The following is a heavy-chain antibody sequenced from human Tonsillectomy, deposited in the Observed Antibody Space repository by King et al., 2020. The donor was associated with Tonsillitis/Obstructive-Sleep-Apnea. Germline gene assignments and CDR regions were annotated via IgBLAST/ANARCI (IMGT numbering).Heavy chain of an antibody. CDR1: GGSISSYY. J-gene: IGHJ4*02. V-gene: IGHV4-59*01. CDR3: ARTSSGYYPHFDY. Sequence: QLQESGPGLVKPSETLSLTCTVSGGSISSYYWSWIRQPPGKGLEWIGYIYYSGSTNYNPSLKSRVTISVDTSKNQFSLKLSSVTAADTAVYYCARTSSGYYPHFDYWGQGTLVTVSS. D-gene: IGHD3-22*01. CDR2: IYYSGST.